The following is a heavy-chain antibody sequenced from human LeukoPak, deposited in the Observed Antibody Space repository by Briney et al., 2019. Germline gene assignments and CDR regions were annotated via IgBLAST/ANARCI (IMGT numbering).Heavy chain of an antibody. CDR1: GGSISNYY. CDR2: INYSGST. D-gene: IGHD3-3*01. V-gene: IGHV4-59*01. J-gene: IGHJ3*02. CDR3: ARFGGPHAFDI. Sequence: SETLSLTCTVSGGSISNYYWSWIRQPPGKGLEWIAYINYSGSTNYNPSLKSRVTISVDTSKNHFSLTLSSVTAADTTVYYCARFGGPHAFDIWGQGTMVTVSS.